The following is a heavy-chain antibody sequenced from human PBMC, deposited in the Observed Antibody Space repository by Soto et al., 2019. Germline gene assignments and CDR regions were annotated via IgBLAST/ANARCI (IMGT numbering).Heavy chain of an antibody. J-gene: IGHJ4*02. CDR3: ARVLSVFKDHLFDY. V-gene: IGHV4-59*01. CDR2: IYSSGSA. CDR1: CGSINVYY. Sequence: QVQLQESGPGLVKPSETLSLTCTVSCGSINVYYWSWIRQPPGQGLEWLGYIYSSGSANYNPSLKNRITMSVETSKNPFSLNLNSVTAADTAVYYCARVLSVFKDHLFDYWGQGTLVTVSS. D-gene: IGHD3-3*01.